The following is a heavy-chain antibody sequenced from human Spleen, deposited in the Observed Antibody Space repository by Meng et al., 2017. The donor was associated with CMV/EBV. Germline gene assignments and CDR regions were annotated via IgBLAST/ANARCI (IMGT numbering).Heavy chain of an antibody. Sequence: AVKVSCKASGGTFSSYAISWVRQAPGQGLEWMGGIIPILGIANYAQKFQGRVTITADKSTSIAYMELSSLRSEDTAVYYCCARGQAYDSSGYYQGAGGYYYYGMDVWGQGTTVTVSS. CDR3: CARGQAYDSSGYYQGAGGYYYYGMDV. J-gene: IGHJ6*02. CDR1: GGTFSSYA. CDR2: IIPILGIA. D-gene: IGHD3-22*01. V-gene: IGHV1-69*10.